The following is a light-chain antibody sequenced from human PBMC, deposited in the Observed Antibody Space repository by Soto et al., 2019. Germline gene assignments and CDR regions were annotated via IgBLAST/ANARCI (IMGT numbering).Light chain of an antibody. CDR2: GAS. CDR3: QQDYNLPFP. CDR1: QRIDSNY. J-gene: IGKJ5*01. V-gene: IGKV3D-7*01. Sequence: EIVVTQSPGTLSLSPGERATLSCRASQRIDSNYLYCYQQQPGQALRLIISGASTRATGTPARFSGSGSGTDFTRTISSLQPEDFAVYYCQQDYNLPFPFGQGTRLEIK.